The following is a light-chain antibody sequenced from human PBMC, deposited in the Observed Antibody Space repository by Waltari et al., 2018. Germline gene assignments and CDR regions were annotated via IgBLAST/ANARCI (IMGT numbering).Light chain of an antibody. CDR1: QSVSSY. Sequence: EIVLTQSPATLSLSPGERATLSCRASQSVSSYLALYQQKPGQAPRLLIYDASNRATGIPARFSDSGSGTDFTLTISSLEPEDFAVYYCQQRSNWPPKVTFGQGTRLEIK. V-gene: IGKV3-11*01. J-gene: IGKJ5*01. CDR3: QQRSNWPPKVT. CDR2: DAS.